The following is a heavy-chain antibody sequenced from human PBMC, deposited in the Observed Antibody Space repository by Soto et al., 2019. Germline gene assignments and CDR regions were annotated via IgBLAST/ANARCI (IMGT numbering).Heavy chain of an antibody. CDR1: GGTFSSYA. Sequence: QVPLVQSGAEVKKPGSSVTVSCKASGGTFSSYAIHWVRHAPGQGLEWMGGIIPMYGPAKYAQRFQGRVTITADESTTTVYMELTSLTSQDTAVYYCARVTSMVRGVIDNWFAPWGHGTLVTVSS. D-gene: IGHD3-10*01. V-gene: IGHV1-69*01. CDR3: ARVTSMVRGVIDNWFAP. J-gene: IGHJ5*02. CDR2: IIPMYGPA.